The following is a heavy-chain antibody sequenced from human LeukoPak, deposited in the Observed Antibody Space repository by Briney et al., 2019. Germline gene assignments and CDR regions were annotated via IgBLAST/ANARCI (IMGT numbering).Heavy chain of an antibody. J-gene: IGHJ4*02. D-gene: IGHD1-26*01. Sequence: KPSETLSLTCTVSGGSISSSSYYWGWIRKPPGKGLEWIGSIYYSGSTYYNPSLKSRVTISVDTSKNQFSLKLSSVTAADTAVYYCARHAESGTTFEKWGQGTLVTVSS. CDR2: IYYSGST. V-gene: IGHV4-39*01. CDR3: ARHAESGTTFEK. CDR1: GGSISSSSYY.